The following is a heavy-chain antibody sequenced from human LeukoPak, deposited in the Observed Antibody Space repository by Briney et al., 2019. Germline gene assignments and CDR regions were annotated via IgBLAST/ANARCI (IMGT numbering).Heavy chain of an antibody. CDR2: INAGNGET. Sequence: ASVKVSCKAHGYTFTNYFIHWVRLAPGQRLEWMGRINAGNGETQYSQKFQGRVTVTSDTSASTADMELSSLRSEDTAMYYCARLNIGSYYFDYWGQGTLVIVSS. V-gene: IGHV1-3*01. J-gene: IGHJ4*02. CDR1: GYTFTNYF. D-gene: IGHD2/OR15-2a*01. CDR3: ARLNIGSYYFDY.